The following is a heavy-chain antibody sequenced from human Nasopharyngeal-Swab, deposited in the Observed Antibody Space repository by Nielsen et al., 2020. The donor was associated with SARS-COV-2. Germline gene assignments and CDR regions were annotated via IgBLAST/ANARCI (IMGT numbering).Heavy chain of an antibody. V-gene: IGHV3-23*01. J-gene: IGHJ4*02. CDR2: ISGSGITT. D-gene: IGHD3-10*01. CDR3: AKRSRLGEFPDY. Sequence: WIRQPPGKGLEWVSVISGSGITTYYADSVKGRFTISRDNSKNTLYLQMNSLRAEDMAVYYCAKRSRLGEFPDYWGQGTLVTVSS.